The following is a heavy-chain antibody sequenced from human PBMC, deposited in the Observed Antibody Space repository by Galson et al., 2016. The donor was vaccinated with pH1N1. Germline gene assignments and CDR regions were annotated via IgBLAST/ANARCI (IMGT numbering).Heavy chain of an antibody. Sequence: SETLSLTCGVSGYSITRGYYWGWIRRPPGKGLEWIGTIHHTGNTDYNPSLKNRLTISLDTSKNQFSLELISVTAADTAMYYCARRYSSGWSGGDDAFDIWGQGTMVTVSS. J-gene: IGHJ3*02. CDR2: IHHTGNT. D-gene: IGHD6-19*01. CDR3: ARRYSSGWSGGDDAFDI. CDR1: GYSITRGYY. V-gene: IGHV4-38-2*01.